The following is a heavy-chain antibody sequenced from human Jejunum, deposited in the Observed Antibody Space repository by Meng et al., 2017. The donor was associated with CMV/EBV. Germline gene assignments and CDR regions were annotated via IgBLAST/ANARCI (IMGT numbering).Heavy chain of an antibody. CDR2: IIAIFKTP. D-gene: IGHD5-24*01. Sequence: QVQFVQSGAEVKEPGSSMKGSCKSSGGSVNNYAFNWVRQAPGQGLEWMGGIIAIFKTPNYAQKFQGRLTITADESTGTSYMELTSLTSEDTAVYYCARGFLNGYQPFDYWGQGTLVTVSS. CDR3: ARGFLNGYQPFDY. V-gene: IGHV1-69*12. J-gene: IGHJ4*02. CDR1: GGSVNNYA.